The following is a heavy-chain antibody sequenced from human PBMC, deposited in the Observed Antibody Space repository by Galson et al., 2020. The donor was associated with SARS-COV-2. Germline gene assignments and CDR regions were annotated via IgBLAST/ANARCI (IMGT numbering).Heavy chain of an antibody. J-gene: IGHJ6*02. Sequence: ESGPTLVKPTETLTLTCTVSGFSLNNARMGVSWIRQPPGQALEWLAHIFSSDEKSYSASLKSRVTISKDTAKSQVVLTMTNMDPVDTATYYCARMQGDYGGYVHALDVWGQGTTVTVSS. CDR3: ARMQGDYGGYVHALDV. D-gene: IGHD4-17*01. V-gene: IGHV2-26*01. CDR1: GFSLNNARMG. CDR2: IFSSDEK.